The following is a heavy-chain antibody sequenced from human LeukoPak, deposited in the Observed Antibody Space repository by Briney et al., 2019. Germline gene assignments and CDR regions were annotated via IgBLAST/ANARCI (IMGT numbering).Heavy chain of an antibody. CDR2: IRDKSYGGTT. V-gene: IGHV3-49*04. CDR3: GRGAYQFDY. Sequence: GGSLRLSCAASGFTFSSYAMSWVRQAPGKGLEWVGLIRDKSYGGTTEYAASVRGRFTVSRDDSKSIAYLQMNSLKTEDTAVYYCGRGAYQFDYWGQGTLVTVSS. CDR1: GFTFSSYA. J-gene: IGHJ4*02.